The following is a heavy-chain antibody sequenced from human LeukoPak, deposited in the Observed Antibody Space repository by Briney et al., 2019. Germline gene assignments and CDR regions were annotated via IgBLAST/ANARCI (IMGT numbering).Heavy chain of an antibody. J-gene: IGHJ4*02. V-gene: IGHV3-30*02. CDR1: GFTFSSYG. D-gene: IGHD3-22*01. CDR3: ANGKYYFDNSGYPL. CDR2: IQSDGSHK. Sequence: PGGSLRLSCAAPGFTFSSYGMHWVRQAPGKGLEWATFIQSDGSHKYYADSVKGRFTISRDNSKNTLYLQMNSLRAEDTAVYYCANGKYYFDNSGYPLWGQGTLVTVSS.